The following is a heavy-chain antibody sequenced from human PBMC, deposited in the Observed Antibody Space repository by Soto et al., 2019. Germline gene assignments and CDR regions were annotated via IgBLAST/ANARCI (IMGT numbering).Heavy chain of an antibody. J-gene: IGHJ6*03. CDR3: ARTALRRSSSSGYYYYYMDV. V-gene: IGHV3-30*04. D-gene: IGHD6-6*01. CDR2: ISYDGSNK. Sequence: GESLKISCAASGFTFSSYAMHWVRQAPGKGLEWVAVISYDGSNKYYADSVKGRFTISRDNSKNTRYLQMNSLRAEDTAVYYCARTALRRSSSSGYYYYYMDVWGKGTTVTVSS. CDR1: GFTFSSYA.